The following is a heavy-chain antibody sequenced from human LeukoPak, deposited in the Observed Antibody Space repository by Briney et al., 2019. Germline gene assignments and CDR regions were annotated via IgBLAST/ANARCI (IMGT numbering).Heavy chain of an antibody. CDR3: ARSPPYYYDRSGYLFFDY. J-gene: IGHJ4*02. Sequence: SETLSLTCTVSGGSISSYYWSWIRQPAGKGLEWIGRIYTSGSTNYNPSLKSRVTMSVDTSKNQFSLKLSSVTAADTAVYYCARSPPYYYDRSGYLFFDYWGQGTLVTVSS. D-gene: IGHD3-22*01. CDR2: IYTSGST. V-gene: IGHV4-4*07. CDR1: GGSISSYY.